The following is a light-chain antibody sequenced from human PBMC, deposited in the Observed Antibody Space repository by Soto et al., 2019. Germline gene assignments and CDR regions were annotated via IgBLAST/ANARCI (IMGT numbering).Light chain of an antibody. Sequence: EIVMTHSPATLSVSPGERATLSCRASQSVTTYLAWYQQKPGQAPRLLIYGASTRATGIPARFSGSGSGTEFTLTISRLEPEDFAVYYCQQYGSSRWTFGQGTKVDI. V-gene: IGKV3-15*01. CDR2: GAS. CDR1: QSVTTY. J-gene: IGKJ1*01. CDR3: QQYGSSRWT.